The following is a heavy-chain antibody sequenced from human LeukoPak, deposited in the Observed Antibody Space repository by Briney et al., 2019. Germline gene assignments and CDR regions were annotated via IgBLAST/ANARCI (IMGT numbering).Heavy chain of an antibody. D-gene: IGHD3-3*01. J-gene: IGHJ5*02. CDR3: VKDLEA. CDR1: GFTFSSSA. CDR2: VSSNGDIT. V-gene: IGHV3-64D*06. Sequence: PGGSLRLSCSASGFTFSSSAMHWIRQAPGKGLQYVSTVSSNGDITYYADSVKGRFTISRDNSKNKLYLQMSSLRPEDTAVYYCVKDLEAWGQGTLLTVSS.